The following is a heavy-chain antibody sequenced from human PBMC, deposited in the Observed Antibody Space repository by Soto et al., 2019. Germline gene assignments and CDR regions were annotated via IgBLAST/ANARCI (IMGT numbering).Heavy chain of an antibody. CDR3: AREEGMVARGFDY. D-gene: IGHD2-15*01. J-gene: IGHJ4*02. Sequence: QVQLVESGGGVVQPGRSLRLSCTASGFTFSNYGMHWVRQAPGKGLEWVAIIWYDGSNKYHADSVKGRFTISRDNSKNTLHLQMNSLRVEDTAVYFCAREEGMVARGFDYWGQGTLVTVSS. CDR2: IWYDGSNK. CDR1: GFTFSNYG. V-gene: IGHV3-33*01.